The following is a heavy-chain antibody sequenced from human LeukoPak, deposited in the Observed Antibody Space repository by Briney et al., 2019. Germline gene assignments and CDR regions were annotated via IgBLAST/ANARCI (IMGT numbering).Heavy chain of an antibody. V-gene: IGHV3-48*01. CDR2: ISSSDSTT. CDR1: GFKFSDYS. CDR3: AKSDGASPLYYFHY. D-gene: IGHD1-26*01. Sequence: PGGSLRLSCEASGFKFSDYSMNWVRQTPGKGLEWISYISSSDSTTYYTDSVRGRFTISRDTSKNTVYLQMNSLRAEDTAVYYCAKSDGASPLYYFHYWGQGTLVTVSS. J-gene: IGHJ4*02.